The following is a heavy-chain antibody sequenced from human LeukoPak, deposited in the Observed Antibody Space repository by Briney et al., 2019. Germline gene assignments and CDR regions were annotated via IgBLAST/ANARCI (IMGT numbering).Heavy chain of an antibody. CDR3: ARQYYDILTGPHPHFDY. D-gene: IGHD3-9*01. Sequence: PSETLSLTCAVYGGSFSGYYWSWIRQPPGKGLEWIGEINHSGSTNYNPSLKSRVTISVDTSKSQFSLKLSSVTAADTAVYYCARQYYDILTGPHPHFDYWGQGTLVIVSS. V-gene: IGHV4-34*01. CDR1: GGSFSGYY. J-gene: IGHJ4*02. CDR2: INHSGST.